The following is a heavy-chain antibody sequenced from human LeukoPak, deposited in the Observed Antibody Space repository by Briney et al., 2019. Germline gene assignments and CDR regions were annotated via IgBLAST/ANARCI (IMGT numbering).Heavy chain of an antibody. D-gene: IGHD2/OR15-2a*01. Sequence: GGSLRLSCAASGFTFSSHAMYWVRQAPGKGLEWVAVISYDGSNKYYADSVKGRFTISKDNAKNTVYLQMNSLRAEDTAVYYCVSFYETYWGRGTLVTVSS. J-gene: IGHJ4*02. V-gene: IGHV3-30*04. CDR1: GFTFSSHA. CDR2: ISYDGSNK. CDR3: VSFYETY.